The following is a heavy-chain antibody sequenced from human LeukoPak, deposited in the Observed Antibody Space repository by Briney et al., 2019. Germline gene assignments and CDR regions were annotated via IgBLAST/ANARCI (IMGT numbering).Heavy chain of an antibody. CDR3: AREAYYYYYMDV. J-gene: IGHJ6*03. CDR2: VYSSEST. V-gene: IGHV4-4*07. Sequence: PSETLSLTCTVSGGSISSYYWSWIRQPAGKGLEWIGRVYSSESTNYSPSLKSRVTMSVDTSNNQFSLKLSSVTAADTAVYYCAREAYYYYYMDVWGKGTTVTVSS. CDR1: GGSISSYY.